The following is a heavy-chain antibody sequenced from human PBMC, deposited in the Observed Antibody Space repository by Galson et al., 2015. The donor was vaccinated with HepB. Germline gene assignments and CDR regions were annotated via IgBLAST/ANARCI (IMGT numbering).Heavy chain of an antibody. V-gene: IGHV3-23*01. D-gene: IGHD4-11*01. J-gene: IGHJ5*02. CDR2: ISGSGRST. CDR1: GFPFSSYS. Sequence: SLRLSCAASGFPFSSYSMSWVRQAPGKGLEWVSGISGSGRSTYYADSVKGRFTISRDNSKNMLFLQMNSLRAEDTAVYYCANEQRNMTTVNNWLDPWGQGTLVTVSS. CDR3: ANEQRNMTTVNNWLDP.